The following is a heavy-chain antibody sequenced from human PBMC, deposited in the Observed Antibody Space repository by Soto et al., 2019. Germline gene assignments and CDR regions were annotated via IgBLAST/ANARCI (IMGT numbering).Heavy chain of an antibody. D-gene: IGHD2-2*01. Sequence: QVQLVQSGAEVKKPGASVKVSCKTSGYTFSSYSISWVRQAPGQGPEWMGWISAYNGNTKDAQNRQGRVTLTTDTSTSTAYMELRSLRSDDTAVYFCARDMTDPDQIVVVPAAFAYWCQGTLVTVSS. CDR1: GYTFSSYS. V-gene: IGHV1-18*04. CDR3: ARDMTDPDQIVVVPAAFAY. J-gene: IGHJ4*02. CDR2: ISAYNGNT.